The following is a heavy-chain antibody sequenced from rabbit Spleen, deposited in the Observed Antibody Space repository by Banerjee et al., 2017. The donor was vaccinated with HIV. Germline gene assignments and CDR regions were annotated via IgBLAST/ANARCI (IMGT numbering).Heavy chain of an antibody. V-gene: IGHV1S40*01. CDR3: ARDSVTSFSSCGMDL. Sequence: QSLEEAGGDLVKPGASLTLTCTESGFSFSASYYMCWGRRPPGKGPEWIACVAAGVSFISDYAACAKGRFIISNTSSTTVILQMTSRTAADTATYFFARDSVTSFSSCGMDLWGPGTLVTVS. CDR2: VAAGVSFIS. CDR1: GFSFSASYY. J-gene: IGHJ6*01. D-gene: IGHD1-1*01.